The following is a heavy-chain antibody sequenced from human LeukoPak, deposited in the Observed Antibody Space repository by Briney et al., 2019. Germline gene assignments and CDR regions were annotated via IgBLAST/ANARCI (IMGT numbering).Heavy chain of an antibody. J-gene: IGHJ6*03. Sequence: ASVKVSCKASGGTFSSYAISWVRQAPGQGLEWMGGIIPIFGTANYAQKFQGRVTITADESTSTAYMELSSLRSEDTAVYYCARSRTPDIVVVPAGYSYYMDVWGKGTTVTISS. CDR3: ARSRTPDIVVVPAGYSYYMDV. V-gene: IGHV1-69*13. CDR2: IIPIFGTA. CDR1: GGTFSSYA. D-gene: IGHD2-2*01.